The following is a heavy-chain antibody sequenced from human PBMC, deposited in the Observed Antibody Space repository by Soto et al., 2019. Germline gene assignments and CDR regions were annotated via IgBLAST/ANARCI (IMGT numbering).Heavy chain of an antibody. J-gene: IGHJ4*02. D-gene: IGHD3-22*01. Sequence: EVQLVESRGGLIQPGGSLRLSCAAAGFTFSSYDMHWVRQAPGKGLEWVSYISSSGSTIYYADSVKGRFTISRDNAKNSLYLQMNSLRDEDTAVYYCARTMRSSGDYWGQGTLVTVSS. CDR3: ARTMRSSGDY. CDR2: ISSSGSTI. CDR1: GFTFSSYD. V-gene: IGHV3-48*02.